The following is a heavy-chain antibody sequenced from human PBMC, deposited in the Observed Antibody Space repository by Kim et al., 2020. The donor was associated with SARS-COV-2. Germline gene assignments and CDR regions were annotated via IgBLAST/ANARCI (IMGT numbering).Heavy chain of an antibody. J-gene: IGHJ6*02. V-gene: IGHV1-3*01. CDR3: ASGWGYYYGSGSYPSSDYYVYGMDV. CDR2: INSGNGKT. Sequence: ASVKVSCKASGYTFTSYAMHWVRQAPGQRLEWMGWINSGNGKTKYSQKFQGRVTITRDTSASTAYIELSSLRSEDTAVYYCASGWGYYYGSGSYPSSDYYVYGMDVWRQGTTVTVSS. CDR1: GYTFTSYA. D-gene: IGHD3-10*01.